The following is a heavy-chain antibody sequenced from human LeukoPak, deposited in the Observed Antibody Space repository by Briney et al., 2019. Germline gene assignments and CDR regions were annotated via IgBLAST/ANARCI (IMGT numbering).Heavy chain of an antibody. D-gene: IGHD3-10*01. CDR2: INPYGGST. Sequence: ASVKVSCKASGYIFTSYYMHWVRQAPGQGLEWMGIINPYGGSTSYAQKLQGSVTVTGDTSTSTVYMELSGLRSEDTAVYYCARTMVRGVNHYFDYWGQGTLVTVSS. V-gene: IGHV1-46*01. CDR1: GYIFTSYY. CDR3: ARTMVRGVNHYFDY. J-gene: IGHJ4*02.